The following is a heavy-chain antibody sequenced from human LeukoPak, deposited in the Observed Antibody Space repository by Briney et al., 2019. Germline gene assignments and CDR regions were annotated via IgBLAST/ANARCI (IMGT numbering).Heavy chain of an antibody. V-gene: IGHV6-1*01. Sequence: SQTPSLTCAISGDSVSSNSAAWNWIRQSPSRGLEWLGRTYYRSKWYNDYAVSVKSRITINPDTSMNQFSLQLNSVTPEDTAVYYCARESFDSSGWSSNWFDPWGQGTLVTVSS. CDR2: TYYRSKWYN. D-gene: IGHD6-19*01. CDR1: GDSVSSNSAA. J-gene: IGHJ5*02. CDR3: ARESFDSSGWSSNWFDP.